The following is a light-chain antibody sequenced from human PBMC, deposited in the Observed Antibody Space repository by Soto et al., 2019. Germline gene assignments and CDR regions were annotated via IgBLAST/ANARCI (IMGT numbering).Light chain of an antibody. Sequence: VLTQSPATLSLSPAERATLSCRASLDVNSYLAWYQQKPGQAPRLLIYDASNRAAGIPARFSGSGSGTDFTLTISSLEPEDFAIYYCQQRQYWPPITFGQGTRLEIK. J-gene: IGKJ5*01. V-gene: IGKV3-11*01. CDR2: DAS. CDR3: QQRQYWPPIT. CDR1: LDVNSY.